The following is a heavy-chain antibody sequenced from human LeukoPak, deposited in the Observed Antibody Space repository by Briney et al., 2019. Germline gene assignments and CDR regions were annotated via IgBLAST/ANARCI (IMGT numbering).Heavy chain of an antibody. V-gene: IGHV4-61*10. CDR3: ASINDYGGKGSGN. J-gene: IGHJ4*02. CDR1: GGSISSGSYY. CDR2: IYYSGST. Sequence: SQTLSLTCTVSGGSISSGSYYWSWIRQPAGKGLEWIGYIYYSGSTNYNPSLKSRVTISVDTSKNQFSLKLSSVTAADTAVYYCASINDYGGKGSGNWGQGTLVTVSS. D-gene: IGHD4-23*01.